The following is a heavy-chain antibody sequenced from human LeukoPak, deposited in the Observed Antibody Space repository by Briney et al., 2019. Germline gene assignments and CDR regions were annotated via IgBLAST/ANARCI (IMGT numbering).Heavy chain of an antibody. CDR1: GFTFSSYG. V-gene: IGHV3-33*01. D-gene: IGHD6-13*01. CDR3: ARVARVSGNYYYYGMDV. J-gene: IGHJ6*04. Sequence: PGRSLRLSCAASGFTFSSYGMHWVRQAPGKGLEWVAVIWYDRSNKYYADSVKGRFTISRANSKNTLYLQMNSLRAEDTAVYYCARVARVSGNYYYYGMDVWGKGTTVTVSS. CDR2: IWYDRSNK.